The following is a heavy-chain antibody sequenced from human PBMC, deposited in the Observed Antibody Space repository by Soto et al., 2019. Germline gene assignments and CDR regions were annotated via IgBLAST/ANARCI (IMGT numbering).Heavy chain of an antibody. CDR2: ISGSGGST. D-gene: IGHD4-17*01. CDR1: GFTFSSYA. J-gene: IGHJ3*02. CDR3: AKAGFDYGDDDAFDI. V-gene: IGHV3-23*01. Sequence: GESLKISCAASGFTFSSYAMSWVRQAPGKGLEWVSAISGSGGSTYYADSVKGRFTIPRDNSKNTLYLQMNSLRAEDTAVYYCAKAGFDYGDDDAFDIWGQGTMVTVSS.